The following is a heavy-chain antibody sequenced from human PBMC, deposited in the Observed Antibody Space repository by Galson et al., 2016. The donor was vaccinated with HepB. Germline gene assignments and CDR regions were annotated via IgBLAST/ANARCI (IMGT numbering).Heavy chain of an antibody. CDR2: ITGTAYYT. D-gene: IGHD3-16*02. Sequence: SLRLSCAASGFAFRTYSMNWVRQTPGKGLEWVASITGTAYYTNYADSVNVRFTISRDNPRNLLHLQMNSLRLDDSAINYCASWSVSGSSRFRFYFYMDQWGKGTTVTVSS. CDR1: GFAFRTYS. J-gene: IGHJ6*03. V-gene: IGHV3-21*01. CDR3: ASWSVSGSSRFRFYFYMDQ.